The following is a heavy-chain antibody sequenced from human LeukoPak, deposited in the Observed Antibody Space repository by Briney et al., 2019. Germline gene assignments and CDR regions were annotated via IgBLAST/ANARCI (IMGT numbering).Heavy chain of an antibody. CDR1: GVSISSSNSY. D-gene: IGHD1-7*01. Sequence: SETLSLTCTVSGVSISSSNSYWGWIRQPPGKGLEWIGSIYYSGNTYYNASLKSQVSIAIDTSKSQFSLKLSSVTAADTAVYYCARDHDWNYPRRAFDIWGQGTMVTVSS. J-gene: IGHJ3*02. CDR2: IYYSGNT. V-gene: IGHV4-39*07. CDR3: ARDHDWNYPRRAFDI.